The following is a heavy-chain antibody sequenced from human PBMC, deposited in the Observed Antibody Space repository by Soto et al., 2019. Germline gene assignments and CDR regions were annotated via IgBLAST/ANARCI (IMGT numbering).Heavy chain of an antibody. CDR1: GYTFTSYG. CDR2: ISVYTGNT. D-gene: IGHD2-8*01. CDR3: ARDRCTTDKCYTHHFDV. J-gene: IGHJ6*02. V-gene: IGHV1-18*04. Sequence: QVQLVQSGGEVTKPGASVKVSCTSSGYTFTSYGVSWVRQAPGQGLEWLGWISVYTGNTKQAQKFRDRVTLTTEASTGTASLELRSLRSDDTAVYDCARDRCTTDKCYTHHFDVWGQGTTVTVSS.